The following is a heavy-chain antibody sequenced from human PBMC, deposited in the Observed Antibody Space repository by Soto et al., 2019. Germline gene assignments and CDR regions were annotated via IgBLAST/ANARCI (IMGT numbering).Heavy chain of an antibody. V-gene: IGHV3-23*01. Sequence: GGSLRLSCAASGSTFSSYAMSWVRQAPGKGLEWVSAISGSGGSTYYADSVKGRFTISRDNSKNTLYLQMNSLRAEDTAVYYCAKTEGSRDWFDPWGQGTLVTVSS. J-gene: IGHJ5*02. CDR1: GSTFSSYA. CDR2: ISGSGGST. CDR3: AKTEGSRDWFDP.